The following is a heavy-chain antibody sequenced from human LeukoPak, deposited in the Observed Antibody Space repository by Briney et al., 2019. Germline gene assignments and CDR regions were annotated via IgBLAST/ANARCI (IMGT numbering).Heavy chain of an antibody. Sequence: ASVKVSCKASGYTFTGYYMHWVRQAPGQGLEWMAYISPNNGKTNYARNLQGRVTMTTDASTSTAYLELRSLISDDTAVYYCATKGSSSDYYGIDVWGQGTSVTVSS. CDR1: GYTFTGYY. V-gene: IGHV1-18*04. J-gene: IGHJ6*02. CDR3: ATKGSSSDYYGIDV. D-gene: IGHD6-6*01. CDR2: ISPNNGKT.